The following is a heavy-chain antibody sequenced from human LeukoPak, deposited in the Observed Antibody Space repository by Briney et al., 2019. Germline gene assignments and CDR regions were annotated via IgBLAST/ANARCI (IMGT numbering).Heavy chain of an antibody. Sequence: ASVKVSCKASGYTFTVYYMHWVRQGPGQGLEWMGWINLNSGGTNYSQKFQGRVTMTRDTSISTAYMELSRLRSDDTAVYYCARGDYYDSSGYYLYYFDYWGQGTLVTVSS. J-gene: IGHJ4*02. CDR1: GYTFTVYY. V-gene: IGHV1-2*02. CDR2: INLNSGGT. CDR3: ARGDYYDSSGYYLYYFDY. D-gene: IGHD3-22*01.